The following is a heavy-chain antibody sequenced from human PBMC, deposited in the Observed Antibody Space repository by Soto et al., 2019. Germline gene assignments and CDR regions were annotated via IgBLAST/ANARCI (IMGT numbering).Heavy chain of an antibody. V-gene: IGHV4-34*01. D-gene: IGHD4-17*01. CDR3: ARSGDYPRYYYGMDV. Sequence: QVQLKQWGAGLLKPSETLSLTCAVYGGSFSGYYWSWIRQPPGKGLEWIGEINHSGRTNHNPSLKSQVSISVDTSMNQFGLKVSSVTAADTAAYYCARSGDYPRYYYGMDVWGQGTTVTVSS. CDR2: INHSGRT. CDR1: GGSFSGYY. J-gene: IGHJ6*02.